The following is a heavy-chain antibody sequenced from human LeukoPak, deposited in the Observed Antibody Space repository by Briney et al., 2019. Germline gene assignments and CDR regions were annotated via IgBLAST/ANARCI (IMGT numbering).Heavy chain of an antibody. CDR2: IYHSGST. J-gene: IGHJ4*02. D-gene: IGHD2-2*01. Sequence: SGTLSLTCAVSSGSISTKWWSWVRQPPGKGLEWIGEIYHSGSTNYNPSLKSRVTISVDTSKNQFSLTLSSVTAADTAVYYCARVARCTSCFDVDYWGQGTLVTVSS. CDR1: SGSISTKW. CDR3: ARVARCTSCFDVDY. V-gene: IGHV4-4*02.